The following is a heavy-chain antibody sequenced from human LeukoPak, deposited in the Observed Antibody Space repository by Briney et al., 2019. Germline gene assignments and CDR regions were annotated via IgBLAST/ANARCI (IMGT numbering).Heavy chain of an antibody. D-gene: IGHD3-9*01. V-gene: IGHV1-18*01. J-gene: IGHJ4*02. CDR3: ARAGYDLLTLAPDPANDY. Sequence: APVKVSCKASGYTFTSYGFNWVRQAPGQGLEWMGWIIAYNGNTNYAQKLQGRVTMTTDTSTSTAYMELRSLRSDDTAVYYCARAGYDLLTLAPDPANDYWGQGTLVTVSS. CDR1: GYTFTSYG. CDR2: IIAYNGNT.